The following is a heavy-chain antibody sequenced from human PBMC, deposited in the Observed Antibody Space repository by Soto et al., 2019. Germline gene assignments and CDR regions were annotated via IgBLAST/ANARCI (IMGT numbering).Heavy chain of an antibody. J-gene: IGHJ4*01. D-gene: IGHD1-26*01. CDR3: VRDRDLYRDMFHADL. CDR1: GFTISGCS. Sequence: SLRLSCEASGFTISGCSMNWVRQTPGKGLEWLAYITIVTGNTRYADSVRGRFTISADNAANSVFLQMNSLRDEDTAVYFCVRDRDLYRDMFHADLWGQGTLVTVSS. V-gene: IGHV3-48*02. CDR2: ITIVTGNT.